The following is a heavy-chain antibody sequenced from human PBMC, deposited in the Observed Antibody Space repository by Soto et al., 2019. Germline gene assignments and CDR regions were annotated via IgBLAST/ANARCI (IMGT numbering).Heavy chain of an antibody. J-gene: IGHJ6*03. V-gene: IGHV1-69*08. CDR1: GGTFSSYT. D-gene: IGHD2-2*01. Sequence: QVQLVQSGAEVKKPGSSVKVSCKASGGTFSSYTITWVRQAPGQGLEWMGRIIPILGIANYAQKFQGRVTITADKSTSTAYMELSSLRSEDTAVYYCAREVGCSTTSCYYYYYMDVWGKGTTVTVSS. CDR2: IIPILGIA. CDR3: AREVGCSTTSCYYYYYMDV.